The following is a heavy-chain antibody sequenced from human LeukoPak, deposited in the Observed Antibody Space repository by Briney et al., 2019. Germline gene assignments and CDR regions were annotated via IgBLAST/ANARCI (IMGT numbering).Heavy chain of an antibody. CDR1: GYTFTSYY. CDR3: AREDVSDYSNYVQDYMDV. D-gene: IGHD4-11*01. J-gene: IGHJ6*03. CDR2: INPSGGST. Sequence: RASVTVSCKASGYTFTSYYMHWVRQAPGQGLEWMGIINPSGGSTSYAQKFQGRVTMTRDMSTSTVYMELSSLRSEDTAVYYCAREDVSDYSNYVQDYMDVWGKGTTVTVSS. V-gene: IGHV1-46*01.